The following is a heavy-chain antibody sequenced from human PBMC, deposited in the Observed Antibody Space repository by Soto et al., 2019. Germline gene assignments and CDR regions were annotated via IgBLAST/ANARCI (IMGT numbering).Heavy chain of an antibody. CDR2: IIPIFGTA. V-gene: IGHV1-69*12. D-gene: IGHD6-19*01. CDR1: GGTFSSYA. CDR3: ATYYSSGWYFDL. J-gene: IGHJ2*01. Sequence: QVQLVQSGAEVKKPGSSVKVSCKASGGTFSSYAISWVRQAPGQGLEWMGGIIPIFGTANYAQKFQGRVTITADESTRTAYMELSSLRSEDTAGYYCATYYSSGWYFDLWGRGTLVTVSS.